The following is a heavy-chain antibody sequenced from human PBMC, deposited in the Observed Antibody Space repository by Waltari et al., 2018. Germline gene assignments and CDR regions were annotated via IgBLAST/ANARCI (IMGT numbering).Heavy chain of an antibody. CDR1: GFPFSSSG. CDR3: GRREGSVTMVRGIDY. D-gene: IGHD3-10*01. Sequence: EVQLVESGGGLVQPGGSLRLSCAASGFPFSSSGMHWVRQAPVKGRVWVSRINSDGSGPSYADSVKGRFTISRDNAKNTLYLQMNSLRAEDTAVYYCGRREGSVTMVRGIDYWGQGTLVTVSS. J-gene: IGHJ4*02. CDR2: INSDGSGP. V-gene: IGHV3-74*01.